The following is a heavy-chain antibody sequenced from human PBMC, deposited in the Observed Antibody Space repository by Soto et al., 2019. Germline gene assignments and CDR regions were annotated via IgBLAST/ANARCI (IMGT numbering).Heavy chain of an antibody. J-gene: IGHJ4*02. Sequence: ASVKVSCKASGYTFTSYYMHWVRQAPGQGLEWMGIINPSGGSTSYAQKFQGRVTMTRDTSTSTVYMELSSLRSEDTAVYYCATTTHGGRHFDYWGLGTLVTVSS. CDR1: GYTFTSYY. V-gene: IGHV1-46*01. CDR3: ATTTHGGRHFDY. CDR2: INPSGGST. D-gene: IGHD1-1*01.